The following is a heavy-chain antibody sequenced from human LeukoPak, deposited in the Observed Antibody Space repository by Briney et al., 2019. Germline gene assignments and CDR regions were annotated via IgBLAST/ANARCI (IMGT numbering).Heavy chain of an antibody. CDR3: ARHYSGGDY. CDR2: IYYSGST. CDR1: GDSISSSSSY. D-gene: IGHD1-26*01. V-gene: IGHV4-39*01. J-gene: IGHJ4*02. Sequence: KPSETLSLTCSVSGDSISSSSSYWGWIRQPPGKGLEWIGSIYYSGSTYYNPSLKSRVTISVDTSKNQFSLKLSSVTAADTAVYYCARHYSGGDYWGQGTLVTVSS.